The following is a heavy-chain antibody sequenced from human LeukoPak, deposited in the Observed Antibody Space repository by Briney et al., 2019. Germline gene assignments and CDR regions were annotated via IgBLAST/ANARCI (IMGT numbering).Heavy chain of an antibody. Sequence: PGGSLRLSCAASGFTFSSYWMHWVRQAPGKGLVWVSRINSDGSSTTYADSVKGRFTISRDNAKNMLYLQVNSLRAEDTAVYYCATPQGGNPAYWGQGTLVTVSS. D-gene: IGHD1-14*01. J-gene: IGHJ4*02. CDR1: GFTFSSYW. V-gene: IGHV3-74*01. CDR3: ATPQGGNPAY. CDR2: INSDGSST.